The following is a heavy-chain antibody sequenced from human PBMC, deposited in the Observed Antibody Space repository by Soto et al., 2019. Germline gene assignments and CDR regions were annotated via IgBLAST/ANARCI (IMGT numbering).Heavy chain of an antibody. Sequence: QVQLVQSGADVKKPGSSVKVSCKASGDTFNFYTINWVRQAPGLGLEWMGRFNPILTMSNYAQKFEGRVRXTXDXXTRTAYMEPSRLPAEDTAMYYCATIYGSGYRAFDFWGQGALVTVSS. CDR2: FNPILTMS. D-gene: IGHD3-10*01. CDR1: GDTFNFYT. V-gene: IGHV1-69*02. CDR3: ATIYGSGYRAFDF. J-gene: IGHJ4*02.